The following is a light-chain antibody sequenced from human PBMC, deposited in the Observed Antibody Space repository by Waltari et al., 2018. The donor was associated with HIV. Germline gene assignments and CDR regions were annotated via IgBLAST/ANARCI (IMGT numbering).Light chain of an antibody. J-gene: IGLJ3*02. V-gene: IGLV1-51*01. CDR3: GTWDRRIDGWV. Sequence: QSVSTQPPSVSAAPGQTVAISCSVSSPIIGTDVVSWYQHVPGSAPKLLIYDNDKRPSVIPDRFSGSKSGTSATLDITGLQTGDGADYYCGTWDRRIDGWVLGGGTKWTV. CDR1: SPIIGTDV. CDR2: DND.